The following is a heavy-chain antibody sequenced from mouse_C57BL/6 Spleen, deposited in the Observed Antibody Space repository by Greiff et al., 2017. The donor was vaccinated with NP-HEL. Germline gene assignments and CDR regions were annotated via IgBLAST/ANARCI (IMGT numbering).Heavy chain of an antibody. CDR3: AKFITAMDY. CDR2: ISYDGSN. Sequence: EVQLQQSGPGLVKPSQSLSLTCSVTGYSITSGYYWNWIRQFPGNKLEWMGYISYDGSNNYNPSLKNRISITRDTSKNQFFLKLNSVTTEDTATYYCAKFITAMDYWGQGTSVTVSS. CDR1: GYSITSGYY. J-gene: IGHJ4*01. D-gene: IGHD1-1*01. V-gene: IGHV3-6*01.